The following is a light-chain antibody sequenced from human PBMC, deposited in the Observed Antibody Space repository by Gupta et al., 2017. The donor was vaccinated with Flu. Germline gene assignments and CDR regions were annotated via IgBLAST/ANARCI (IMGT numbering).Light chain of an antibody. CDR2: RAS. CDR1: QSVNSN. Sequence: EIVMTQSPATLSVSPGERSTLSCRASQSVNSNLAWYQQKPGQAPRLLIHRASTRATGIPARFRGSGSGSEFTLTISSLQSEDFAVYYCQQYDNWRTFGPGTKVEIK. J-gene: IGKJ1*01. V-gene: IGKV3-15*01. CDR3: QQYDNWRT.